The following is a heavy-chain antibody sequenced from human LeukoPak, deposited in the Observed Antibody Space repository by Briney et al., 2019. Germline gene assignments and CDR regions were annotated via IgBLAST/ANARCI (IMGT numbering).Heavy chain of an antibody. V-gene: IGHV1-2*06. J-gene: IGHJ6*03. CDR2: INPNSGDP. CDR1: GYTFTDSY. CDR3: ARGAQIQLWLLTYYYYMDV. D-gene: IGHD5-18*01. Sequence: ASVKVSCKTSGYTFTDSYIHWVRQAPGQGLEWMGRINPNSGDPNYPQKFQGRVTMTRDTSISTAYMELSRLRSDDTAVYYCARGAQIQLWLLTYYYYMDVWGKGTTVTVSS.